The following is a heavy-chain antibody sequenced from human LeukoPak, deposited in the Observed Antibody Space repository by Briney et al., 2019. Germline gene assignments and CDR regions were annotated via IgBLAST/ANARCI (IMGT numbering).Heavy chain of an antibody. CDR3: ARYDGYCSSTSCYFDY. CDR1: GGTFSSYA. CDR2: IVPIFGTA. V-gene: IGHV1-69*13. Sequence: ASVKVSCKASGGTFSSYAISWVRQAPGQGLEWMGGIVPIFGTANYAQKFQGRVTITADESTSAAYMELSSLRSEDTAVYYCARYDGYCSSTSCYFDYWGQGTLVTVSS. J-gene: IGHJ4*02. D-gene: IGHD2-2*01.